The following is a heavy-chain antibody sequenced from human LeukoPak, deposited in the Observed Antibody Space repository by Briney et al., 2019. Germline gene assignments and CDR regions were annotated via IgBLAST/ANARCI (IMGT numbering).Heavy chain of an antibody. CDR2: RHYSGTT. CDR1: GGSISSYY. V-gene: IGHV4-59*01. CDR3: GRSSPVPDS. D-gene: IGHD3-10*02. J-gene: IGHJ5*01. Sequence: SETLSLTCTVSGGSISSYYWSWIRQPPGKGLEWIGYRHYSGTTDYNPSLRSRVTISIDTSKNQFSLRVTSVTAADTAIYYCGRSSPVPDSWGQGTLVTVSA.